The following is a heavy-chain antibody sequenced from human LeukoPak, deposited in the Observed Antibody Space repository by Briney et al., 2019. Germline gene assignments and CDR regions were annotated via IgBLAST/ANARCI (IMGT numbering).Heavy chain of an antibody. J-gene: IGHJ4*02. D-gene: IGHD2-2*01. CDR2: INTNTGNP. CDR3: ATHPCGVVPAAPVAY. CDR1: GYTFTSYA. Sequence: ASVKVSCKASGYTFTSYAMNWVRQAPGQGLEWMGWINTNTGNPTYAQGFTGRFVFSLDTSVSTAYLQISSLKAEDTAVYYCATHPCGVVPAAPVAYWGQGTLVTVSS. V-gene: IGHV7-4-1*02.